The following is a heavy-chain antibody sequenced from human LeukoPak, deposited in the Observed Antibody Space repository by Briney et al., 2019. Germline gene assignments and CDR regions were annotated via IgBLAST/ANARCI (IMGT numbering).Heavy chain of an antibody. D-gene: IGHD3-10*01. CDR3: ARHPRSYGFGELSLYYYYMDV. J-gene: IGHJ6*03. Sequence: KPSETLSLTCAVYGGSFSGYYWSWIRQPPGKGLEWIGEINHSGSTNYNPSLKSRVTISVDTSKNQFSLKLSSVTAADTAVYYCARHPRSYGFGELSLYYYYMDVWGKGTTVTISS. V-gene: IGHV4-34*01. CDR2: INHSGST. CDR1: GGSFSGYY.